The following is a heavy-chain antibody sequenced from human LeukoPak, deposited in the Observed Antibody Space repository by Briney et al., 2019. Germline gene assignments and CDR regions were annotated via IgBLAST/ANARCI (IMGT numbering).Heavy chain of an antibody. CDR1: GFTFSNYA. CDR3: ARTLAAVAGHLDY. CDR2: ISSSGTTI. Sequence: GSLRLSCAASGFTFSNYAMSWVRQGPGKGLEWVSYISSSGTTIFYADSVKGRFTISRDNAKNSLYLQMNSLRAEDTAVYYCARTLAAVAGHLDYWGQGTLVTVSS. D-gene: IGHD6-19*01. J-gene: IGHJ4*02. V-gene: IGHV3-48*04.